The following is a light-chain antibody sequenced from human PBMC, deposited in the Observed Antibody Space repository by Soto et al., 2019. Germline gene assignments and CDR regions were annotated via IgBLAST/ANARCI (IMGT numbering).Light chain of an antibody. V-gene: IGKV3-11*01. Sequence: EIVLTQSPATLSLSPGERAPLSCRASQSVSGCLAWYQQKPGQAPRLLIYDASNRATGIPARFSGSGSGTDFTLTISSLEPEDFAVYYCQQRCNWPPVTFGGGTKVEIK. CDR1: QSVSGC. J-gene: IGKJ4*02. CDR3: QQRCNWPPVT. CDR2: DAS.